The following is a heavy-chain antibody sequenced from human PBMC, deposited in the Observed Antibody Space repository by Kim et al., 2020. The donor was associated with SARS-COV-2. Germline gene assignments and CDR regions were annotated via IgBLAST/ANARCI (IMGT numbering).Heavy chain of an antibody. V-gene: IGHV3-73*01. CDR2: IRSKANSYAT. D-gene: IGHD1-1*01. CDR3: TRIPGTPFAFWDAFDI. Sequence: GESLRLSCAASGFTFCDSPMHWVRQASGKGLEWVGRIRSKANSYATAYAASVRGRFIISRDDSKNTAYLQMNSLKTEDTAVYYCTRIPGTPFAFWDAFDI. CDR1: GFTFCDSP. J-gene: IGHJ3*02.